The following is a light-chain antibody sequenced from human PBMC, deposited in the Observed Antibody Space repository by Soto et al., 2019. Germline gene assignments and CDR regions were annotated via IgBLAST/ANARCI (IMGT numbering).Light chain of an antibody. CDR3: QSYDSSLTTFV. V-gene: IGLV1-40*01. CDR2: GDN. Sequence: QSVLPHPPSVSWAPGHRVSISCTGSSSNIGAEHDVHWYQQLPGTAPKRLIYGDNNRPSGVPDRFSGSKSGTSASLAITGLQPEDDADYYCQSYDSSLTTFVFGTGTKVTVL. CDR1: SSNIGAEHD. J-gene: IGLJ1*01.